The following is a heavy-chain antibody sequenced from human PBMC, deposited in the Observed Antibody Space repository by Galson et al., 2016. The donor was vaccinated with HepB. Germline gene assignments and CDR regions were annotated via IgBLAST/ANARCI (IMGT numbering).Heavy chain of an antibody. Sequence: SVKVSCKASGGTFSSYAISWVRQAPGQGLEWMGVIINLYGTANYALKFQGRVTITADDSTSTAYMELSSLRSEDTAVYYCAREFPGSARGTHDAFDIWGQGTMVTVSS. CDR1: GGTFSSYA. D-gene: IGHD6-13*01. J-gene: IGHJ3*02. CDR2: IINLYGTA. CDR3: AREFPGSARGTHDAFDI. V-gene: IGHV1-69*13.